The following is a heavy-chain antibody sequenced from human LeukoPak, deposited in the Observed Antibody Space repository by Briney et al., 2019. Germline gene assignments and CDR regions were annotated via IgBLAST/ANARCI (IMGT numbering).Heavy chain of an antibody. J-gene: IGHJ4*02. CDR1: GFTFSSYG. CDR2: IWYDGSNK. V-gene: IGHV3-33*06. Sequence: GRSLRLSCAASGFTFSSYGMHWVRQAPGKGLEWVAVIWYDGSNKYYADSVKGRFTISRDNSKNTLYLHMNSLRAEDTAVYYCAKDWDYVSSGYADYWGQGTLVTVSS. CDR3: AKDWDYVSSGYADY. D-gene: IGHD3-22*01.